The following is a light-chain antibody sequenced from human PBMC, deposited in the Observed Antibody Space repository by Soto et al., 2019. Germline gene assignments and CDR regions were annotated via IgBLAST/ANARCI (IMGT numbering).Light chain of an antibody. Sequence: EIVLTQSPGTLSLSPGERATLSCRASQRLTSNYLAWYQQKPGQAPRLLIYGASSRATGIPDRFSGSGSGTDFTLTISRLEPEDVAVYSCQRYSSSPGTFGQGNKVEIK. CDR2: GAS. J-gene: IGKJ1*01. CDR3: QRYSSSPGT. V-gene: IGKV3-20*01. CDR1: QRLTSNY.